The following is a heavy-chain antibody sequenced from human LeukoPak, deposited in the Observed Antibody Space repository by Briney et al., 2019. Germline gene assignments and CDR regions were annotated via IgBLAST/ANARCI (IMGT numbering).Heavy chain of an antibody. CDR1: GFTLTTYG. CDR2: IAYDGSNK. D-gene: IGHD6-6*01. V-gene: IGHV3-30*18. CDR3: AKDVGGYSTSYGGAY. J-gene: IGHJ4*02. Sequence: PGGSLRLSCAASGFTLTTYGMHWVRQAPGKGLEWVAVIAYDGSNKDYADSVKGRFTISRDNSKNSLYLQMNSLRPEDTAVYYCAKDVGGYSTSYGGAYWGQGTPVTVSS.